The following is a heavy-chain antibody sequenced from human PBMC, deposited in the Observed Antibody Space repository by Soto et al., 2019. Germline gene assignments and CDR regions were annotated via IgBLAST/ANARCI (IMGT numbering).Heavy chain of an antibody. CDR3: AREGTVTPYNWLDP. CDR2: VHHSGTT. D-gene: IGHD4-17*01. Sequence: SETLSLTCTVSGGSISSDDSYWSWIRQTPGKGLEWLGCVHHSGTTYYNPSLKTRVIISVDMSKNQFSLKLSSVTAADTAVYYCAREGTVTPYNWLDPWGQGTPVTVSS. CDR1: GGSISSDDSY. V-gene: IGHV4-30-4*01. J-gene: IGHJ5*02.